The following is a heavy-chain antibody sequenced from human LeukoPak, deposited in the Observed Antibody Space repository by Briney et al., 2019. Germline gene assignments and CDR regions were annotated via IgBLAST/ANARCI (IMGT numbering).Heavy chain of an antibody. J-gene: IGHJ4*02. CDR3: TRMLLWESSGYRPPDY. CDR2: IKEDGSEK. V-gene: IGHV3-7*01. D-gene: IGHD3-22*01. CDR1: GLTFSNYW. Sequence: GGSLRLSCATSGLTFSNYWMSWVRQAAGKGLQWVAKIKEDGSEKKYVDSVKGRFTISRNNAENAVHLEMNSLRAEDTAVYYCTRMLLWESSGYRPPDYWGQGTLVTVSS.